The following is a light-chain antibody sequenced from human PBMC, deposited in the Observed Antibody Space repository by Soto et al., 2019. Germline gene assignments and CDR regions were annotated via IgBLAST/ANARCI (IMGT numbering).Light chain of an antibody. CDR1: QSVSSSY. CDR3: QQCGGSPRT. CDR2: AAS. J-gene: IGKJ1*01. V-gene: IGKV3-20*01. Sequence: EIVLTQSPGTLSLSPGERATLSCRASQSVSSSYLAWYQQKPGQAPRLLIYAASSRATGIPDRFSGSGSGTDFTLTISSLEPEDFAVYYCQQCGGSPRTLGQGTKVEIK.